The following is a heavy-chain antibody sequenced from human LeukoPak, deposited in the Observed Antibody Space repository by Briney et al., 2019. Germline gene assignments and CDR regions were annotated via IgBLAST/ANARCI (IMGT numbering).Heavy chain of an antibody. CDR1: GVSISSHY. J-gene: IGHJ4*02. V-gene: IGHV4-4*07. CDR2: IYTSGST. CDR3: ARDWRYCSVGSCSYYFDY. D-gene: IGHD2-15*01. Sequence: SETLSLTCSVSGVSISSHYWSWIRQPAGEGLEWIGRIYTSGSTNYNPSLNSRVTISVDKSKNHLSLNLSSVTVAHTAFYYCARDWRYCSVGSCSYYFDYWGQGALVTVSS.